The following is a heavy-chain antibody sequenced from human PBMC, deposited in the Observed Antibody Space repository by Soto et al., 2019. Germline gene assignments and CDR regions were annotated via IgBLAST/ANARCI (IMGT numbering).Heavy chain of an antibody. CDR1: GGSLTSTYW. CDR3: AYGNHGITGTTDY. D-gene: IGHD1-7*01. V-gene: IGHV4-4*02. Sequence: SETLSLTCDVSGGSLTSTYWWTWVRQPPGKGLEWIGEIHHTGSANYNPPLQSRVTISLDKSKNQFSLKVTSVTAADTAVYYCAYGNHGITGTTDYWGPGALVTVSS. J-gene: IGHJ4*02. CDR2: IHHTGSA.